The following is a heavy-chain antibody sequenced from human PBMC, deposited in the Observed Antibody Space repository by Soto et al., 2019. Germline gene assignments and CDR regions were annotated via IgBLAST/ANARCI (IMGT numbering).Heavy chain of an antibody. J-gene: IGHJ4*02. D-gene: IGHD2-2*01. Sequence: PSETLSLTCTVSGGSISSSSYYWDWVRQPPGKELEWIGSIYYTGSSYYHPSLKSRVSISIDRSKNQFSLKLSSVTAADTAVYNCARVPDYWGQGILVTVSS. CDR2: IYYTGSS. CDR3: ARVPDY. CDR1: GGSISSSSYY. V-gene: IGHV4-39*07.